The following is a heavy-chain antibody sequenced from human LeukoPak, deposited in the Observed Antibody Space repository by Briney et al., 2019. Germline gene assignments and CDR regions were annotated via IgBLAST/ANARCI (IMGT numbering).Heavy chain of an antibody. CDR2: IKSKTDGGTT. CDR1: GFNYSNAW. CDR3: IDGSGYSVDY. D-gene: IGHD3-22*01. V-gene: IGHV3-15*01. J-gene: IGHJ4*02. Sequence: GGSLRLSCAASGFNYSNAWMSWVRQAPGKGLEWVGRIKSKTDGGTTDYAAPVKGRFTISRDDSKNKAYLQINSLKSEDTPGYYCIDGSGYSVDYWGQGTLVTVSS.